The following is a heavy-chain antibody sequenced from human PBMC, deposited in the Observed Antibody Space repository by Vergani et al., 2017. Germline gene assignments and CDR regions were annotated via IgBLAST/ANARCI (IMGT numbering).Heavy chain of an antibody. CDR1: GYTFTGYY. D-gene: IGHD6-6*01. J-gene: IGHJ6*03. CDR2: INPNSGGT. Sequence: QVQLVQSGAEVKKPGASVKVSCKASGYTFTGYYMHWVRQAPGQGLEWRGWINPNSGGTNYAQKFQGRVTMTRDTSISTAYMELSRLRSDDTAVYYCARRIAARPRPYFFHDYDIDVWGKGTTVTVSS. CDR3: ARRIAARPRPYFFHDYDIDV. V-gene: IGHV1-2*02.